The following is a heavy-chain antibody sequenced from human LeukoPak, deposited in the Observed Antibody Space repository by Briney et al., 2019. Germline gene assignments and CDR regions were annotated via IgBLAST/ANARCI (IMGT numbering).Heavy chain of an antibody. CDR2: IYYTGNT. CDR3: ARGLAAAAVGDYYFDY. V-gene: IGHV4-59*01. Sequence: PSETLSLTCTVSGGSITPNFWSWVRQPPGKGLEWIGYIYYTGNTIYNPPVKSRVTISVDTSKNQFSLKLSSVTAADTAVYYCARGLAAAAVGDYYFDYWGQGTLVTVSS. D-gene: IGHD6-13*01. CDR1: GGSITPNF. J-gene: IGHJ4*02.